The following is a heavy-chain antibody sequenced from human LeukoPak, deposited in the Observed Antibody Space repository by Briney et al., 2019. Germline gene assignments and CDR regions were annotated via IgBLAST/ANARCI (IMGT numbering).Heavy chain of an antibody. CDR1: GYTFTGYY. Sequence: ASVKVSCKASGYTFTGYYMHWVRQAPGQGLEWMGWINPNSGGTNYAQKFQGRVTMTRGTSISTAYMELSRLRSDDTAVYYCARERIFGRGWFDPWGQGTLVTVSS. J-gene: IGHJ5*02. V-gene: IGHV1-2*02. CDR2: INPNSGGT. D-gene: IGHD2-15*01. CDR3: ARERIFGRGWFDP.